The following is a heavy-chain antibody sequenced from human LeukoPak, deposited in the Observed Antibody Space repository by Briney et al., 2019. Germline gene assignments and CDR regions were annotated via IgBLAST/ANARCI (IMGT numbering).Heavy chain of an antibody. D-gene: IGHD2-15*01. Sequence: SAKVSCKASGGTFSSYAISWVRQAPGQGLEWMGGIIPIFGTANYAQKFQGRVTITADKSTSTAYMELSSLRSEDTAVYYCARDQSGEDSSDYWGQGTLVTVSS. CDR3: ARDQSGEDSSDY. V-gene: IGHV1-69*06. CDR1: GGTFSSYA. J-gene: IGHJ4*02. CDR2: IIPIFGTA.